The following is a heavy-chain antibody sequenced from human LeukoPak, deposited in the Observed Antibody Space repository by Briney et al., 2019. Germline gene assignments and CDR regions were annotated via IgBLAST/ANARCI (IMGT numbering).Heavy chain of an antibody. V-gene: IGHV3-21*01. Sequence: GGSLRLSCAASGFTLSSYSMNWVRQAPGKGLEWVSSISSSSSYIYYADSVKGRFTISRDNAKNSLYLQMNSLRAEDTAVYYCARDPHARDSSGYYGWGQGTLVTVSS. CDR3: ARDPHARDSSGYYG. D-gene: IGHD3-22*01. CDR1: GFTLSSYS. CDR2: ISSSSSYI. J-gene: IGHJ4*02.